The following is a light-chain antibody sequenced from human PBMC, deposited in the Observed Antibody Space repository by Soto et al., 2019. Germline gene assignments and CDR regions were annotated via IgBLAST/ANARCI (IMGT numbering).Light chain of an antibody. J-gene: IGKJ1*01. V-gene: IGKV1-17*01. CDR2: QAS. CDR1: QSISSY. CDR3: LQHNSYPPT. Sequence: DIQMTQSPSSLSASVGDRVTITCRASQSISSYLNWYRQKPGKAPKLLIYQASRLESGVPSRFSGGGSGTEFTLIISSLQPEDSATYYCLQHNSYPPTFGQGTKVDIK.